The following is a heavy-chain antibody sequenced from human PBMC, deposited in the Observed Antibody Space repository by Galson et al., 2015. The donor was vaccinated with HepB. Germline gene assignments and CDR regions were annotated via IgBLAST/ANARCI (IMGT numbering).Heavy chain of an antibody. J-gene: IGHJ3*02. CDR1: GFIFSSSA. CDR3: AKVRSSWTGAFDI. Sequence: SLRLSCAASGFIFSSSAMSWVRQAPGKGLEWVSGISGSSGSTYYADSVKGRFTISRDNSKNKLHLQMNSLRAEDTAVYYCAKVRSSWTGAFDIWGQGTMVTVSS. V-gene: IGHV3-23*01. D-gene: IGHD6-13*01. CDR2: ISGSSGST.